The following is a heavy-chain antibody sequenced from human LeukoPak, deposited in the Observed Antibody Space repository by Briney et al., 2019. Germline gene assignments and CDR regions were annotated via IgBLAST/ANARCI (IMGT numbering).Heavy chain of an antibody. CDR1: GGSISNYY. D-gene: IGHD7-27*01. J-gene: IGHJ4*02. CDR2: VSYSGSS. Sequence: PPETLSLTCTVSGGSISNYYWSWIRQPPGKRLEWIGYVSYSGSSSSNPSLESRVTISVDMSKNQFSLRLSFVTASDTAVYYCARLQGRGDNYLDSWGQGTLVTVSS. CDR3: ARLQGRGDNYLDS. V-gene: IGHV4-59*08.